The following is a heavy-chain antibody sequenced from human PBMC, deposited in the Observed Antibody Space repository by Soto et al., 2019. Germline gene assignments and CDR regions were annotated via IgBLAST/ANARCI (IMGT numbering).Heavy chain of an antibody. J-gene: IGHJ6*02. V-gene: IGHV1-18*01. CDR3: AKAKAFPYYYGMDV. CDR1: SFIFTSYG. Sequence: ASVKVSCKASSFIFTSYGINWVRQAPGQGLEWMGWISGYNGNTKYGQKFQDRVTLTADTSTATAFMEVRSLRGDDTAVYYCAKAKAFPYYYGMDVWGQGTTVTVSS. CDR2: ISGYNGNT.